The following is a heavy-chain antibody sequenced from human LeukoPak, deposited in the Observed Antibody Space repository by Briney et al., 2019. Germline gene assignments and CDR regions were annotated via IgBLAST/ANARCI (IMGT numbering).Heavy chain of an antibody. CDR3: ARDPLAAAGTYNWFDP. D-gene: IGHD6-13*01. V-gene: IGHV1-18*01. Sequence: ASVKVSCKASGYIFTNYGINWVRQAPGQGLEWMVWISAYNGNTNYALKFQGRVTMTTDTSTTTAYMELRSLRSDDTAVYYCARDPLAAAGTYNWFDPWGQGTLVTVSS. CDR2: ISAYNGNT. J-gene: IGHJ5*02. CDR1: GYIFTNYG.